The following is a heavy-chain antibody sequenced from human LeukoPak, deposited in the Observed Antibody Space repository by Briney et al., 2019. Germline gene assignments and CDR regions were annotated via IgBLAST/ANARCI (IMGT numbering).Heavy chain of an antibody. V-gene: IGHV3-30*02. D-gene: IGHD2-2*02. CDR2: IRYDGSNK. Sequence: GGSLRLSCAASGFTFSSYGMHWVRQAPGKGLEWVAFIRYDGSNKYYADSVKGRFTISRDNSKNTLYLQMNSLRAEDTAVYYCAKVRYCSSPSCYIGEFDPWGQGTLVTVSS. CDR1: GFTFSSYG. J-gene: IGHJ5*02. CDR3: AKVRYCSSPSCYIGEFDP.